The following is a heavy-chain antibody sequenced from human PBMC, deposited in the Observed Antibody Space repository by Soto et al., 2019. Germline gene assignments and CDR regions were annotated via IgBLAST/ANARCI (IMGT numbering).Heavy chain of an antibody. CDR3: ARSDSRSSGYYGMDV. Sequence: ASVKVSCKASGYTFTSYAMHWVRQAPGQRLEWMGWINAGNGNTKYSQKFQGRVTITRDTSASTAYMELSSLRSEDTAAYYCARSDSRSSGYYGMDVWGQGTTVTVS. J-gene: IGHJ6*02. D-gene: IGHD3-22*01. CDR2: INAGNGNT. CDR1: GYTFTSYA. V-gene: IGHV1-3*01.